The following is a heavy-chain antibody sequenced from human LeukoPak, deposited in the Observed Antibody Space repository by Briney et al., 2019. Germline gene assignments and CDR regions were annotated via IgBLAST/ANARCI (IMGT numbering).Heavy chain of an antibody. CDR1: GYSFTSYW. Sequence: KPGESLKISCKGSGYSFTSYWIGWVRQMPGKGLEWMGIIYPGDSDTRYSPSFQGQVTISADKSISTAYLQWSSLKASDTAMYYCARRTKDCSGGSCYSDHWGQGTLVTVSS. D-gene: IGHD2-15*01. J-gene: IGHJ4*02. V-gene: IGHV5-51*03. CDR3: ARRTKDCSGGSCYSDH. CDR2: IYPGDSDT.